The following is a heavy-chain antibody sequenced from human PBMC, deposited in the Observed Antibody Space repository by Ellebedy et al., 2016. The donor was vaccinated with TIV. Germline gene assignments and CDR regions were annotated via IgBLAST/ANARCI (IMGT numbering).Heavy chain of an antibody. CDR3: ARKEIMIRGGFRGSWFDP. V-gene: IGHV4-39*07. Sequence: SETLSLXXTVSAASISSSNYYWGWIRQPPGKGLEWIGEFYHSGATNYNPSLKSRVTISIDKSKNQISLQLNSVTVADTAVYYCARKEIMIRGGFRGSWFDPWGQGALVTVSS. CDR2: FYHSGAT. J-gene: IGHJ5*02. CDR1: AASISSSNYY. D-gene: IGHD3-10*01.